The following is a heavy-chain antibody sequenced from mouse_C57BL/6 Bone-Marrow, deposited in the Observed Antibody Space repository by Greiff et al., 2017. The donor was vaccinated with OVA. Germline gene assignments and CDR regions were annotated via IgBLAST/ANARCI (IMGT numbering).Heavy chain of an antibody. CDR1: GYTFTSYT. J-gene: IGHJ3*01. CDR2: INPSSGYT. Sequence: QVQLKQSGAELARPGASVKMSCKASGYTFTSYTMHWVKQRPGQGLEWIGYINPSSGYTKYNQKFKDKATLTADKSSSTAYMQLSSLTSEDSAVYYCARSGSFVFAYWGQGTLVTVSA. CDR3: ARSGSFVFAY. V-gene: IGHV1-4*01. D-gene: IGHD1-1*02.